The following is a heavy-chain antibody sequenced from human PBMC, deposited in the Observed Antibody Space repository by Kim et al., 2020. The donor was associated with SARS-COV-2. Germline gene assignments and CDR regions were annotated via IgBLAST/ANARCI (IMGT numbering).Heavy chain of an antibody. CDR2: IWYDGSNK. CDR3: AKDGAVAGSNHYYGMDV. V-gene: IGHV3-33*06. D-gene: IGHD6-19*01. CDR1: GFTFSSYA. J-gene: IGHJ6*02. Sequence: GGSLRLSCAASGFTFSSYAMHWVRQVPGKGLEWVAVIWYDGSNKYYADSVKGRFTISRDNSKNTLYLQMNSLRAEDTAVYYCAKDGAVAGSNHYYGMDVWGQGTTVTVSS.